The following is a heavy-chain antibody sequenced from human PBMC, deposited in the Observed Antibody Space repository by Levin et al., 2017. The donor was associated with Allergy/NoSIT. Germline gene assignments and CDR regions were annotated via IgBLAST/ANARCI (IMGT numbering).Heavy chain of an antibody. CDR2: ISHSGRT. V-gene: IGHV4-34*01. Sequence: SQTLSLTCAVSGGSFSAYYWTWIRQFPGKGLEWIGEISHSGRTNYNPSLKSRVTISVDTSKNHFSLKLNSVTAADTAVYYCARAGYYYYYGMDVWGQGTTVTVSS. CDR3: ARAGYYYYYGMDV. CDR1: GGSFSAYY. J-gene: IGHJ6*02.